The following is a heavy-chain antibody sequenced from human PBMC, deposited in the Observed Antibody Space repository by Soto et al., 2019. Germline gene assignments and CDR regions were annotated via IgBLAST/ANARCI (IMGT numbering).Heavy chain of an antibody. J-gene: IGHJ4*02. V-gene: IGHV3-23*01. D-gene: IGHD5-18*01. Sequence: EVQLLESGGGLVQPGGSVRLSCAASGFTFSSYAMSWVRQARGKGLEWVSASSGSGGSTYYADSVKGRFTISRDNSKNTLYLQMNSLRAEDTAVYYCAKDLLVDTAMVPYYFDYWGQGTLVTVSS. CDR1: GFTFSSYA. CDR2: SSGSGGST. CDR3: AKDLLVDTAMVPYYFDY.